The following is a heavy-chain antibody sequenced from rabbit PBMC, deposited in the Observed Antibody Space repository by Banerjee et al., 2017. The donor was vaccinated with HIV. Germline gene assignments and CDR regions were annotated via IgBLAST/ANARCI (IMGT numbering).Heavy chain of an antibody. V-gene: IGHV1S40*01. D-gene: IGHD8-1*01. CDR1: GFSLSIYE. Sequence: QSLEESGGDLVKPGAFLTLTCTASGFSLSIYEMCWVRQAPGKGLEWIACSYAGSSGSTYYANWAKGRFTISKTSSTTVTLQMTSLTAADTATYFCARDRDTGSVYYFDLWGQGTLVT. CDR2: SYAGSSGST. J-gene: IGHJ3*01. CDR3: ARDRDTGSVYYFDL.